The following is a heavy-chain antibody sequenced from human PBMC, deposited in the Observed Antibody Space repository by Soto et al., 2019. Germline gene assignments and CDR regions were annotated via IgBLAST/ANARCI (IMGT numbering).Heavy chain of an antibody. J-gene: IGHJ4*02. Sequence: SETLSLTCTVSGGFIIRCYWSWIRQPPGKGLEWIGYIYYSGSTNYNPSLKSRVTISVDTSKNQFSLKLSSVTAADTAVYFCARSVAVPGAHIDYWGQGTQVTVS. CDR1: GGFIIRCY. V-gene: IGHV4-59*01. D-gene: IGHD6-19*01. CDR2: IYYSGST. CDR3: ARSVAVPGAHIDY.